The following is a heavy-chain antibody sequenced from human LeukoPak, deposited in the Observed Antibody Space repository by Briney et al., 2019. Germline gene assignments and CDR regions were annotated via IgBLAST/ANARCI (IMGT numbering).Heavy chain of an antibody. Sequence: GGSLTLSCAASGFTFSSYSMNWVRHAPAKGLEWVSSISSSSSYIYYADSVKGRFTISRDNAKNSLYLQMNSLRAEDTAVYYCARDRIAVAAVDPWGQGTLVTVSS. D-gene: IGHD6-19*01. CDR2: ISSSSSYI. CDR3: ARDRIAVAAVDP. J-gene: IGHJ5*02. V-gene: IGHV3-21*01. CDR1: GFTFSSYS.